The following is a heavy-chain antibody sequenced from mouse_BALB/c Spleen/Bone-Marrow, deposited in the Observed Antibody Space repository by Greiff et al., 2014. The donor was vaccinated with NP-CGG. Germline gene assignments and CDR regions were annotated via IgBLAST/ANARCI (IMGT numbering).Heavy chain of an antibody. CDR2: IWSDGST. CDR1: GFSLTTFG. D-gene: IGHD5-1-1*01. J-gene: IGHJ4*01. V-gene: IGHV2-6-2*01. CDR3: ARHERGYPYALDY. Sequence: QVQLQQPGPDLVAPSQGLSITCTVSGFSLTTFGVHWVRQPPGKGLEWLVVIWSDGSTTYNSTLKSRLSISKDNSKSQVFLQMNSLHTDDTAMYYCARHERGYPYALDYWGQGTSVTVSS.